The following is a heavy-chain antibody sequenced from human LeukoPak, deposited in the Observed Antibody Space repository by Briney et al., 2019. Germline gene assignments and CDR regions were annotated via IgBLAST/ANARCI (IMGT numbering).Heavy chain of an antibody. CDR3: ARSRGLAGAATVIDY. J-gene: IGHJ4*02. CDR1: GGPISNYY. Sequence: PSETLSLTCTVSGGPISNYYWTWIRQSPGQGLEWIGYVYNSCITDYNPSLKSRLTISLDTSQNQFSLRLSSMTAADTAVYYCARSRGLAGAATVIDYWGQGTRVIVSS. V-gene: IGHV4-59*08. CDR2: VYNSCIT. D-gene: IGHD6-25*01.